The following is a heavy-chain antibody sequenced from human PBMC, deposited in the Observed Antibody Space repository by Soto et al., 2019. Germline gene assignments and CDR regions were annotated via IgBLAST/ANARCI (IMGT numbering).Heavy chain of an antibody. CDR3: ARMYSSGSGWFHP. Sequence: RHHPGKGLEWIGSFYSSGSIIYNPSLRSRVSISGDTSSNQFSMSLTSVTAADTARYYCARMYSSGSGWFHPWGQGTLVTVSS. J-gene: IGHJ5*02. D-gene: IGHD6-19*01. V-gene: IGHV4-39*07. CDR2: FYSSGSI.